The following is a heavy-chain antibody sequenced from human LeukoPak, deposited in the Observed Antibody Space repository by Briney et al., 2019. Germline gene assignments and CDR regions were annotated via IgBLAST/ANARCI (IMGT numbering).Heavy chain of an antibody. J-gene: IGHJ5*02. CDR3: ARHEIDPRIVYDSWFDP. V-gene: IGHV4-61*05. Sequence: PSETLSLTCTVSGGSISSSSYYWGWIRQPPGKGLEWIGYIYYSGSTNYNPSLKSRVTISVDTSKNQFSLKLSSVTAADTAVYYCARHEIDPRIVYDSWFDPWGQGTLVTVSS. CDR1: GGSISSSSYY. D-gene: IGHD5/OR15-5a*01. CDR2: IYYSGST.